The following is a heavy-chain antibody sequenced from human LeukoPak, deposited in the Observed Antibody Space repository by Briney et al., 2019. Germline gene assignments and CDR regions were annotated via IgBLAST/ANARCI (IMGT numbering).Heavy chain of an antibody. D-gene: IGHD3-3*01. CDR1: GGSISSSSYY. V-gene: IGHV4-39*07. Sequence: SETLSLTCTVSGGSISSSSYYWGWIRQPPGKGLEWIGSIYYSGSTYYNPSLKSRVTISVDTSKNQFSLKLSSVTAADTAVYYCARARITIFGVVIYQNWFDPWGQGTLVTVSS. CDR3: ARARITIFGVVIYQNWFDP. J-gene: IGHJ5*02. CDR2: IYYSGST.